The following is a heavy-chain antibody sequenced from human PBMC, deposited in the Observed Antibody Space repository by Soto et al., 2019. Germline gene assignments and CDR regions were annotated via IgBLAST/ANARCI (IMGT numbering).Heavy chain of an antibody. D-gene: IGHD3-10*01. J-gene: IGHJ4*02. CDR1: GGSISSGGYY. CDR3: ARGQGDPRGYYGSGSYYNDY. Sequence: QVQLQESGPGLVKPSQTLSLTCTVSGGSISSGGYYWSWIRQHPGKGLEWIGYIYYCGSTYYNPSLKSRVTISVDTSKNQFSLKLSSVTAADTAVYYCARGQGDPRGYYGSGSYYNDYWGQGTLVTVSS. CDR2: IYYCGST. V-gene: IGHV4-31*03.